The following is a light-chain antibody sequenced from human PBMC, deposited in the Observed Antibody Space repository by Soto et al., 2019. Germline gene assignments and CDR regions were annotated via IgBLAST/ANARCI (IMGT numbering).Light chain of an antibody. CDR3: CSFAGTSYV. J-gene: IGLJ1*01. V-gene: IGLV2-11*01. CDR1: SSDVGGYNS. Sequence: QSVLTRPRSVSGSPGQSVTISCTGTSSDVGGYNSVSWYQQHPGKAPKLMIYDVSKRPSGVPDRFSGSKSGNTASLTISGLQAEDEADYYCCSFAGTSYVFGTGTKVTVL. CDR2: DVS.